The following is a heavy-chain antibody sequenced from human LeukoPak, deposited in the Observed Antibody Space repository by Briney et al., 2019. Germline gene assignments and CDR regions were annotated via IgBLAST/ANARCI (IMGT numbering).Heavy chain of an antibody. CDR1: GGSISSGGYY. J-gene: IGHJ3*02. D-gene: IGHD3-16*01. Sequence: SETLSLTCTVSGGSISSGGYYWSWIRQHPGKGLEWIGYIYYSGSTYYNPSLKSRVTISVDTSKNQFSLKLSSVTAADTAVYYCARVGRTIRRLGGVGGAFDIWGQGTMVTVSS. CDR2: IYYSGST. CDR3: ARVGRTIRRLGGVGGAFDI. V-gene: IGHV4-31*03.